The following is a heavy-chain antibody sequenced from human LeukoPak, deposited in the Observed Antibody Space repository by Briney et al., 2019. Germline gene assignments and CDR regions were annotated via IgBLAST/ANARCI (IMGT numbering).Heavy chain of an antibody. CDR2: IYYSGST. CDR1: GGSISSGGYY. CDR3: ARGFRVVVVPAAITLPNWLDP. D-gene: IGHD2-2*02. Sequence: SETLSLTCTVSGGSISSGGYYWSWIRQHPGKGLEWIGYIYYSGSTYYNPSLKSRVTISVDTSKNQFSLKLSSVTAADTAVYYCARGFRVVVVPAAITLPNWLDPWGQGTVVTVSS. J-gene: IGHJ5*02. V-gene: IGHV4-31*03.